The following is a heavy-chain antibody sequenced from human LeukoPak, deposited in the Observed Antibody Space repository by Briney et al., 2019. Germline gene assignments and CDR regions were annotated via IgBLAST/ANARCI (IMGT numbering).Heavy chain of an antibody. CDR3: ARYVPVKTGPTRASFDY. D-gene: IGHD1-1*01. Sequence: SETLSLTCAVYGGSFRGYYWSWIPQPPGKGLEWIGEINHSGTTNCDPSLTSRVSMSIDTSKSQFSLSLRSVTAADTAVYFCARYVPVKTGPTRASFDYWGQGILVTVSS. J-gene: IGHJ4*02. CDR2: INHSGTT. CDR1: GGSFRGYY. V-gene: IGHV4-34*01.